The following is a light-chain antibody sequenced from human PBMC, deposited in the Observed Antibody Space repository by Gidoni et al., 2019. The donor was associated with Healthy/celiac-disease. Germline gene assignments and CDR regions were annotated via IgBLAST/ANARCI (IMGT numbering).Light chain of an antibody. J-gene: IGLJ1*01. V-gene: IGLV3-1*01. Sequence: SYELTQPPSVSVSPGQTASLTCSGDKLGDKYACWYQQKPGQSPVRVIYQDSKRPSGIPERFSGSNSGNTATLTISGTQAMDEADYYCQAWDSSTGVFGTGTKVTVL. CDR2: QDS. CDR3: QAWDSSTGV. CDR1: KLGDKY.